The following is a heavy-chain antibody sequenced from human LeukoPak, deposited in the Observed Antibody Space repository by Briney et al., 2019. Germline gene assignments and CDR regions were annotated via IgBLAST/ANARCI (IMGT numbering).Heavy chain of an antibody. CDR3: ARGPYYDSSGYYLFDY. CDR1: GFTFSSYG. J-gene: IGHJ4*02. CDR2: IWYDGSNK. D-gene: IGHD3-22*01. Sequence: GGSLRLSCAASGFTFSSYGMHWVRQAPGKGLEWVAVIWYDGSNKYYADSVKGRFTIPRDNSKNTLYLQMNSLRAEDTAVYYCARGPYYDSSGYYLFDYWGQGTLVTVSS. V-gene: IGHV3-33*01.